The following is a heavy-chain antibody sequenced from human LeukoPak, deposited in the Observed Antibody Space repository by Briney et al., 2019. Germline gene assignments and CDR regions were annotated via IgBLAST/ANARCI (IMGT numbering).Heavy chain of an antibody. CDR3: ARSPSYYYDRKFDY. D-gene: IGHD3-22*01. Sequence: ASVKVSCKASVYTFTGYYMHWVRQAPGQGLAWMGWIKPNSGATNYAQKFQGRVTMTRDTSISTAYMELSRLRSDDTAVYYCARSPSYYYDRKFDYWGQGTLVTVSS. V-gene: IGHV1-2*02. J-gene: IGHJ4*02. CDR1: VYTFTGYY. CDR2: IKPNSGAT.